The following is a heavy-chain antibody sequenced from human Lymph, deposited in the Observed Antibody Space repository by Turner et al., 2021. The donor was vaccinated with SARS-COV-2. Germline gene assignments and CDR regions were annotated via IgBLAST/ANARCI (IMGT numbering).Heavy chain of an antibody. V-gene: IGHV5-51*01. J-gene: IGHJ4*02. Sequence: EVQLVQSGAEVQQPGESLKISCRPSGYSFTTYWIGWVRQMPGKGLEWMGIIYPGDSDTRYGPSFQGQVTISADKSISTAYLQWSSLKASDTAMYYCARREWGGSLGHIDYWGQGTLVTVSS. CDR3: ARREWGGSLGHIDY. CDR2: IYPGDSDT. D-gene: IGHD3-3*01. CDR1: GYSFTTYW.